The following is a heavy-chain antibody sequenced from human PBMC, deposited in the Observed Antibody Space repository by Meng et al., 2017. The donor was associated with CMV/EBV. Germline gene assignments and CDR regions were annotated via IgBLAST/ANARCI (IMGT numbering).Heavy chain of an antibody. J-gene: IGHJ4*02. Sequence: GESLKISCAASGFTFDDYTMHWVRQAPGKGLEWVSLISWDGGSTYYADSVKGRFTISRDNSKNSLYLQMNSLRIEDTALYYCAKDQDIVATGGAFDYWGQGTLVTVSS. CDR3: AKDQDIVATGGAFDY. CDR2: ISWDGGST. V-gene: IGHV3-43*01. D-gene: IGHD5-12*01. CDR1: GFTFDDYT.